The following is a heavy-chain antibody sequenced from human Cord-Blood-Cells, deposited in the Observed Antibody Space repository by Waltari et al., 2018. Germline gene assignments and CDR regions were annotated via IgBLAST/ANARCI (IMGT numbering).Heavy chain of an antibody. V-gene: IGHV3-30*02. CDR3: ANTAYDFWSGYFDY. CDR2: IRYDGSNK. Sequence: QVQLVESGGGVVQPGGSLRLSCAASGFTFSSYGMHWVRQAPGKGLDWVAFIRYDGSNKYYADSVKGRFTISRDNSKNTLYLQMNSLRAEDTAVYYCANTAYDFWSGYFDYWGQGTLVTVSS. CDR1: GFTFSSYG. D-gene: IGHD3-3*01. J-gene: IGHJ4*02.